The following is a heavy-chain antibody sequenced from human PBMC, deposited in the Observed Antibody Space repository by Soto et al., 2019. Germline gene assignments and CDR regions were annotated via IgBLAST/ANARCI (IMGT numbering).Heavy chain of an antibody. CDR3: ARLGFVGEGDF. J-gene: IGHJ4*02. D-gene: IGHD1-26*01. V-gene: IGHV3-74*01. CDR2: IDGYGTNT. Sequence: GGSLRLSCATSGFTFSDYWIHWVRQVPGEGLVWVSRIDGYGTNTDYAESVRGRFTISRDSAKSTAFLQMDSLRVEDTAVYHCARLGFVGEGDFWGQGILVTVYS. CDR1: GFTFSDYW.